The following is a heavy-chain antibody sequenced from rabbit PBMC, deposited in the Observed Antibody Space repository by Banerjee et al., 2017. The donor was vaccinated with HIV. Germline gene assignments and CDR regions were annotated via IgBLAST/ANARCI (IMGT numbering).Heavy chain of an antibody. D-gene: IGHD4-1*01. J-gene: IGHJ4*01. CDR1: GFSFSSSYY. Sequence: QEQLVESGGGLVQPEGSLTLTCTASGFSFSSSYYMCWVRQAPGKGLEWIACIDVSKSGSTYYASWAKGRFTISRTSSTTVSLQMTSLTAADTATYFCARDLAGVIGWNFGLWGPGTLVTV. CDR3: ARDLAGVIGWNFGL. CDR2: IDVSKSGST. V-gene: IGHV1S45*01.